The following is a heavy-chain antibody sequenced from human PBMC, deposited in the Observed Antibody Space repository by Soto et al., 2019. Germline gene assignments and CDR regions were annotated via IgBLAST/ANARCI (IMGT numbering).Heavy chain of an antibody. CDR1: GFTFSSYA. D-gene: IGHD2-2*01. Sequence: LRLSCAASGFTFSSYAMSWVRQAPWKGLEWVSAISGSGGSTYYADSVKGRFTISRDNSKNTLYLQMNSLRAEDTAVYYCAKPPHCSSTSCSIRSFDYWGQGTLVTVYS. V-gene: IGHV3-23*01. CDR2: ISGSGGST. J-gene: IGHJ4*02. CDR3: AKPPHCSSTSCSIRSFDY.